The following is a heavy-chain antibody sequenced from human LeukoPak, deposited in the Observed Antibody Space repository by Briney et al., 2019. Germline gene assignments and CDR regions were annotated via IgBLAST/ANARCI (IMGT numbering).Heavy chain of an antibody. CDR3: AREGYYGSGSPPSLYFDY. D-gene: IGHD3-10*01. Sequence: GGPLRLSCAASGFTFRNYVIHWVRQAPGKGLEWVAVTSSDLNVKLYADSVKGRFTISRDNSRSTLYLQMNSLRPEDTAIYYCAREGYYGSGSPPSLYFDYWGQGTLVTVSP. CDR1: GFTFRNYV. CDR2: TSSDLNVK. J-gene: IGHJ4*02. V-gene: IGHV3-30-3*01.